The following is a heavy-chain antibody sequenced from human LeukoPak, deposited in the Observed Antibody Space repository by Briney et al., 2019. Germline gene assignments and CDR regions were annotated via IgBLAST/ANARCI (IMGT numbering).Heavy chain of an antibody. D-gene: IGHD6-19*01. CDR3: TTGSGWDDY. CDR2: IKTKSDGGTI. J-gene: IGHJ4*02. Sequence: GGSLRLSCATSGFTFSDAWMSWVRQAPGKGLEWVGRIKTKSDGGTIDYGAPVKGRFNISRDDSKNTLFLQMNSLKTEDTAVYYCTTGSGWDDYRGQGTLVTVSS. V-gene: IGHV3-15*01. CDR1: GFTFSDAW.